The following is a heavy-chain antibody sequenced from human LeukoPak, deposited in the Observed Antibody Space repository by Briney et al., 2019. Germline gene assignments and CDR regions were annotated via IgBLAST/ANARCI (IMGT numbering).Heavy chain of an antibody. D-gene: IGHD2-2*01. J-gene: IGHJ4*02. CDR2: IKQGGSAK. CDR3: ARWRGSTSERSDY. CDR1: GFTFSDYW. Sequence: GSLRLSCTASGFTFSDYWMTWVRQAPGKGLEWVANIKQGGSAKYYVDSVKGRFTISRDNAKNSLYLQMDSLRVEDTATYYCARWRGSTSERSDYWGQGTLVTVSS. V-gene: IGHV3-7*01.